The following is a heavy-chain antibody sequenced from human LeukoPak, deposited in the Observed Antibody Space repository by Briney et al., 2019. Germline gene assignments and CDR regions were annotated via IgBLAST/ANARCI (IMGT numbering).Heavy chain of an antibody. CDR3: ARDLIAARPGWFDP. CDR1: GYTLTELS. J-gene: IGHJ5*02. V-gene: IGHV1-24*01. D-gene: IGHD6-6*01. CDR2: FDPEDGET. Sequence: ASVKVSCKVSGYTLTELSMHWVRQAPGKGLEWMGGFDPEDGETIYAQNLQGRVTLTTDTSASTAYMELRSLRSDDTAVYYCARDLIAARPGWFDPWGQGTLVIVSS.